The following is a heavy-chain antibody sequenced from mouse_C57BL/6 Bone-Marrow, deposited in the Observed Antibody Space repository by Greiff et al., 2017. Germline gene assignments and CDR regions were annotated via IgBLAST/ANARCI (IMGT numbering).Heavy chain of an antibody. V-gene: IGHV1-19*01. J-gene: IGHJ4*01. CDR3: ARPDYYGSSLAMDY. Sequence: EVKLVESGPVLVKPGASVKMSCKASGYTFTDYYMNWVKQSHGKSLEWIGVINPYNGGTSYNQKFKGKATLTVDKSSSTAYMELNSLTSEDSAVYYCARPDYYGSSLAMDYWGQGTSVTVSS. D-gene: IGHD1-1*01. CDR2: INPYNGGT. CDR1: GYTFTDYY.